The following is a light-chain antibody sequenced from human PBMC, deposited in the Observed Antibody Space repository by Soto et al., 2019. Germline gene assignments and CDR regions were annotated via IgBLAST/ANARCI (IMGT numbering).Light chain of an antibody. CDR1: QGISSY. V-gene: IGKV1-9*01. J-gene: IGKJ4*01. Sequence: DIQLTQSPSFLSASVGDRVTITCRASQGISSYLAWYQQKPGKAPKILIYAASTLQSGVPSRFSGSGSGTEFTHTISSLQPEDFATYDCQQLNSYPLACGGGTKVEIK. CDR3: QQLNSYPLA. CDR2: AAS.